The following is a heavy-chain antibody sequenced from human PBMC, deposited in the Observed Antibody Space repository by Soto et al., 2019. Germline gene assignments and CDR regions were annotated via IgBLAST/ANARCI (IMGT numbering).Heavy chain of an antibody. CDR1: GFTFISYS. CDR2: ISGSGGYI. J-gene: IGHJ4*02. CDR3: ARDRQSTPWYAADY. D-gene: IGHD6-13*01. V-gene: IGHV3-21*01. Sequence: GGSLRLSCEGSGFTFISYSMNWVRQAPGKGLEWVSSISGSGGYIYYADSVKGRFTISRDNAKNSLYLQMTSLRDEDTALYYCARDRQSTPWYAADYWGQGSLVTVS.